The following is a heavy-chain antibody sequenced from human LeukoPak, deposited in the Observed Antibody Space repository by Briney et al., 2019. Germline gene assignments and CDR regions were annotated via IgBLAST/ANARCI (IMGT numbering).Heavy chain of an antibody. CDR1: GFTFSSYE. Sequence: GGSLRLSCAASGFTFSSYEMNWVRQAPGKGLEWVSYISSSGSTIYYADSVKGRFTISRDNAKNALYLQMNSLRAEDTAMYYCARDGRSDWDFDYWGQGTLVTVSS. V-gene: IGHV3-48*03. J-gene: IGHJ4*02. CDR2: ISSSGSTI. CDR3: ARDGRSDWDFDY. D-gene: IGHD2-21*01.